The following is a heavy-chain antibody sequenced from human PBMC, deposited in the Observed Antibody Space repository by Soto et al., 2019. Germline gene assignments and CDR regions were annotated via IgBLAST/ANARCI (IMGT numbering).Heavy chain of an antibody. CDR3: ARSSSIADHFDY. J-gene: IGHJ4*02. D-gene: IGHD6-6*01. CDR2: ISYDGSNK. CDR1: GFTFSSYA. V-gene: IGHV3-30-3*01. Sequence: QVQLVESGGGVVQPGRSLRLSCAASGFTFSSYAMHWVRQAPGKGLEWVAVISYDGSNKYYADSVKGRFTISRDNYKNTLYLQMNSLRAEDTAVYYCARSSSIADHFDYWGQGTLVTVSS.